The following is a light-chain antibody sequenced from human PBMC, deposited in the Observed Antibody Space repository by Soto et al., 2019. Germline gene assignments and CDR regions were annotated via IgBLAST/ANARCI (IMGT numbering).Light chain of an antibody. CDR3: QQSYIAPRA. J-gene: IGKJ1*01. CDR1: QSIDRY. V-gene: IGKV1-39*01. Sequence: DIQLPQSPSSLSASVGDRVTITCRASQSIDRYIHWYQQKPGKVPKLLIYAASSLASGVPSRFSGSGSGTDFTLTISSLQPEDFATDYCQQSYIAPRAFGQGTKVEIK. CDR2: AAS.